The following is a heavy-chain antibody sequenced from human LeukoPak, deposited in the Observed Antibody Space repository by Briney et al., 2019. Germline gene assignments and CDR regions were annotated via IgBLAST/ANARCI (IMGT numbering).Heavy chain of an antibody. D-gene: IGHD3-3*01. CDR2: ISGSGGST. V-gene: IGHV3-23*01. CDR3: AKDRSDYTDY. CDR1: GFTFSSYA. Sequence: PGGSLRLSCAAPGFTFSSYAMSWGRQAPGKGLEWGSAISGSGGSTYYADSVKGRFTISRDNSKNTLYLQMNSLRAEDTAVYYCAKDRSDYTDYWGQGTLVTVSS. J-gene: IGHJ4*02.